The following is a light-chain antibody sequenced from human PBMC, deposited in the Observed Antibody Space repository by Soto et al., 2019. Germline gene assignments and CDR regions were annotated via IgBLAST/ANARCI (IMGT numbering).Light chain of an antibody. CDR1: QIVTGDY. CDR3: QQYGDSLLT. J-gene: IGKJ1*01. Sequence: EVVLTQSPGTLSLSPGEGATLSCRASQIVTGDYLAWYQQKPGQAPRLLMYDASTRATGIPDRFSGSGSGTDFTLIISRLEPENFAVYYCQQYGDSLLTFGQGTRWIS. V-gene: IGKV3-20*01. CDR2: DAS.